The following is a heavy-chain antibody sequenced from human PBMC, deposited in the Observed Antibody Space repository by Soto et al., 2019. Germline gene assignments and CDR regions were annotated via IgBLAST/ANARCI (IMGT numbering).Heavy chain of an antibody. Sequence: ASVKVSCKASGYTFTSYGISWVRQAPGQGLEWMGWISAYNGNTNYAQKLQGRVTMTTDTSTSTAYMELRSLRSDDTAVYYCARDHRRYCSSTSCRNWFDPWGQGTLVTVSS. D-gene: IGHD2-2*01. J-gene: IGHJ5*02. CDR2: ISAYNGNT. CDR1: GYTFTSYG. V-gene: IGHV1-18*01. CDR3: ARDHRRYCSSTSCRNWFDP.